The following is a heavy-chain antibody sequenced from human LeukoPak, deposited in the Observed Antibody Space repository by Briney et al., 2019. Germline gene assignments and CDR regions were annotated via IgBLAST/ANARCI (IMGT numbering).Heavy chain of an antibody. D-gene: IGHD7-27*01. CDR2: INPNSGGT. J-gene: IGHJ4*02. CDR3: ARGKISGDDFDY. CDR1: GYTFTGYY. Sequence: ASVKVSCKASGYTFTGYYMHWVRQAPGQGPEWMGWINPNSGGTNYPQNFQGRVTMTRDTSISTAYMELSRLRSDDTAVYYCARGKISGDDFDYWGQGALVAVSS. V-gene: IGHV1-2*02.